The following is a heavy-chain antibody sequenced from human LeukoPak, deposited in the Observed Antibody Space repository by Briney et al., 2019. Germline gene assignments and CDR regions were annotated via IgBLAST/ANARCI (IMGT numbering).Heavy chain of an antibody. CDR2: IYYSGST. J-gene: IGHJ4*02. Sequence: SETLSLTCTVSGGSISSSSYYWGWIRQPPGKGLEWIGSIYYSGSTYYNPSLESRVTISVDTSKNQFSLKLSSVTAADTAVYYCARHCTNGVCYTDFDYWGQGTLVTVSS. CDR3: ARHCTNGVCYTDFDY. D-gene: IGHD2-8*01. V-gene: IGHV4-39*01. CDR1: GGSISSSSYY.